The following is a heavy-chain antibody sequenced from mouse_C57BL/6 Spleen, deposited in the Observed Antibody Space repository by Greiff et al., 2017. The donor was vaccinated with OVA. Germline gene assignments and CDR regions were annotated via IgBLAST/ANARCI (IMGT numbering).Heavy chain of an antibody. Sequence: EVKLMESGGGLVKPGGSLKLSCAASGFTFSDYGMHWVRQAPEKGLAWVAYISSGSSTIYYADTVKGRFTISRDNAKNTLFLQMTSLRSEDTAMYYCGYYGSRDAYWGQGTLVTVSA. CDR2: ISSGSSTI. J-gene: IGHJ3*01. V-gene: IGHV5-17*01. D-gene: IGHD1-1*01. CDR3: GYYGSRDAY. CDR1: GFTFSDYG.